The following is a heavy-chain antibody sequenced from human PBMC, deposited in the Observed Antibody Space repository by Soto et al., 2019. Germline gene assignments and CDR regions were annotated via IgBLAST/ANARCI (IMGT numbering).Heavy chain of an antibody. CDR3: ARDYSNYVVLSYYYGMDV. CDR1: GYTFTGYG. CDR2: ISAYNGNT. J-gene: IGHJ6*02. V-gene: IGHV1-18*04. D-gene: IGHD4-4*01. Sequence: AVSVTVSFQASGYTFTGYGVSLVRQAPAQGLEWMGWISAYNGNTNYAQKLQGRVTMTTDTSTSTAYMELRSLRSDDTAVYYCARDYSNYVVLSYYYGMDVWGQGTTVTVSS.